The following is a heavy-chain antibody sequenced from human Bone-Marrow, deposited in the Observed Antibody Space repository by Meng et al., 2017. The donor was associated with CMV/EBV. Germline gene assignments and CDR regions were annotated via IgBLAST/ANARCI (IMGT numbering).Heavy chain of an antibody. V-gene: IGHV4-34*01. CDR3: ARGRKVDF. J-gene: IGHJ4*01. CDR1: GGSFNGCY. CDR2: INYDGST. Sequence: SETLSLTCAVYGGSFNGCYWSWIRQPPGKGLEWIGEINYDGSTNYSPSLKSRVTISIDPSKNQFSLKLSSVTAADTAVYYCARGRKVDFWGHGTLVTVSS.